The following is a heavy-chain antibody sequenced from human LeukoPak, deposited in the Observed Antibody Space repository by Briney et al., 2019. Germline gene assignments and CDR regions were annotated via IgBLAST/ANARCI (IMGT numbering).Heavy chain of an antibody. J-gene: IGHJ4*02. CDR2: IKEDGSEK. V-gene: IGHV3-7*01. CDR3: ARDPSFLRDSYDY. CDR1: GFTVSSNY. Sequence: PGGSLRLSCAASGFTVSSNYMSWVRQAPGKGLEWVANIKEDGSEKNYVDSVKGRFTISRDNAKNSLYLQMNSLRVDDTAVYYCARDPSFLRDSYDYWGQGTLVIVSS.